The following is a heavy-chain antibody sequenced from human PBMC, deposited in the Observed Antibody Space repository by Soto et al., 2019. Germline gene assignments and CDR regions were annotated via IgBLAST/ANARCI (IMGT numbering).Heavy chain of an antibody. CDR1: GGSFGKSA. Sequence: QVQLVQSGAEVKKPGSSVKVSCKASGGSFGKSAINWVRQTPGQGLEWLGGFIPVYRTLNYAQKFQGRVTLTADESTGTAYMTPSSLASDDTAVYYCATGVIWIGYFTVDSWGQGTRVTVSS. J-gene: IGHJ4*02. V-gene: IGHV1-69*01. CDR3: ATGVIWIGYFTVDS. CDR2: FIPVYRTL. D-gene: IGHD3-3*01.